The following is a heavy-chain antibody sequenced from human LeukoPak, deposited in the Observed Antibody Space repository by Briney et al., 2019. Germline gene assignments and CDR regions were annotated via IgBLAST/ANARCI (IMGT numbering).Heavy chain of an antibody. J-gene: IGHJ5*02. D-gene: IGHD3-3*01. CDR2: INTKSGRT. V-gene: IGHV1-2*02. CDR3: ATADFIEAGPYLIGP. CDR1: GYSFTDYY. Sequence: ASGRVSCKTSGYSFTDYYIHWGRQAPEQGLEWMGWINTKSGRTSSARKFQGRVTMTRAPSITTVYMDMAWLTSDDTGIYFCATADFIEAGPYLIGPWGQGTLVTVSS.